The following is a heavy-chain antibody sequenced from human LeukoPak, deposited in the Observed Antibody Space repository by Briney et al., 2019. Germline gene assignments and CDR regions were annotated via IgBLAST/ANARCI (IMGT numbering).Heavy chain of an antibody. J-gene: IGHJ5*02. CDR3: ARDRATALTNWFDP. D-gene: IGHD5-24*01. V-gene: IGHV3-21*01. CDR2: ISSSRSYI. Sequence: PGGSLRLSCAASGFPFSSYAMTWVRQSPGTGLEWVSSISSSRSYINYADSVRGRFTISRDNAKNSLYLQMNSLRAEDTAVYYCARDRATALTNWFDPWGQGTLVTVSS. CDR1: GFPFSSYA.